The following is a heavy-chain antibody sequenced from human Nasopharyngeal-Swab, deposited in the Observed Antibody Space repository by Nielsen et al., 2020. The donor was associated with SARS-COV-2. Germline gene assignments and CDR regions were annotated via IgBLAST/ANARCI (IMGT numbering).Heavy chain of an antibody. CDR3: AKEGQLSGYDPYYFDY. Sequence: GGSLRLSCAASGFTFSSYAMHWVRQAPGKGLEWVAVISYDGSNKYYADSVKGRFTISRDNSKNTLYLQMNSLRAEDTAVYYCAKEGQLSGYDPYYFDYWGQGTLVTVSS. CDR1: GFTFSSYA. D-gene: IGHD5-12*01. V-gene: IGHV3-30-3*01. CDR2: ISYDGSNK. J-gene: IGHJ4*02.